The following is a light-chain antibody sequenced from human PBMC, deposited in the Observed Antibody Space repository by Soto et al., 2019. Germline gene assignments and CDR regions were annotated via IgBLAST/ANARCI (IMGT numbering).Light chain of an antibody. J-gene: IGKJ1*01. CDR3: QQRSNRPPT. CDR1: QSVSNS. Sequence: EILLTQAPGTLSLSPGERATLSCRASQSVSNSLAWYQQRPGQAPRLLIYDASDRATGIPARFSGSGSGTDFTLTISSLEPEEFAVYYCQQRSNRPPTFGQGTKVE. V-gene: IGKV3-11*01. CDR2: DAS.